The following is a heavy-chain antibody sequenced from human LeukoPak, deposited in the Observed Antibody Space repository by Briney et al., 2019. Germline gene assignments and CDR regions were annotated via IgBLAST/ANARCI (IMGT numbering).Heavy chain of an antibody. J-gene: IGHJ4*02. Sequence: ASVKVSCKASGYTFTGYYMHWVRQAPGQGLEWMGRINPNSGGTNYAQKFQGRVTMTRDTSISTAYMELSSLRSEDTAIYYCVRTPPNWGFDYWGQGTLVTVSS. CDR3: VRTPPNWGFDY. D-gene: IGHD7-27*01. CDR2: INPNSGGT. V-gene: IGHV1-2*06. CDR1: GYTFTGYY.